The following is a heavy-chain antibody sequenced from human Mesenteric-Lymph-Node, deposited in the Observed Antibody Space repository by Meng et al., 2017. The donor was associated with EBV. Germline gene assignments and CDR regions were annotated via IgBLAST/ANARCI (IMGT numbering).Heavy chain of an antibody. D-gene: IGHD2-8*01. CDR1: GSTIIRCYG. J-gene: IGHJ4*02. Sequence: PSASLSISCGDSGSTIIRCYGWIWVRHATGQELEWIGDMYHTGHTNYNPSLKSPVTMSVDKSQNQFSPNLISVIAADTAVYDYARTSVAALYVGLDYWGQGTLVTVSS. V-gene: IGHV4-4*02. CDR2: MYHTGHT. CDR3: ARTSVAALYVGLDY.